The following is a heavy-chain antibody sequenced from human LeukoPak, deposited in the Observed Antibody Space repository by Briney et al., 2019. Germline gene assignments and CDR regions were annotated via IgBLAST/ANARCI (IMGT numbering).Heavy chain of an antibody. CDR2: IKTDGSST. D-gene: IGHD3-10*01. J-gene: IGHJ5*02. Sequence: GGSLRLSCAASGFTFSTYWMHWVRQAPGKGLVWVSHIKTDGSSTTYADSVKGRFTISRDNAKNTLYLQMNSLRAEDTAVYYCARGGGGYGSGSSLNWFDPWGQGTLVTVSS. CDR1: GFTFSTYW. V-gene: IGHV3-74*01. CDR3: ARGGGGYGSGSSLNWFDP.